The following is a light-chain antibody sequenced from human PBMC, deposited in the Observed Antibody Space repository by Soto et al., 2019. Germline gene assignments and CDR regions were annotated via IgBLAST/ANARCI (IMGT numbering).Light chain of an antibody. J-gene: IGKJ4*01. CDR2: GAS. Sequence: DIVFTHSPFTLSLSQGEGATLSCMASQSVSSSYLAWYQQKPGQTPRLLIYGASNRATGIPDRFSGSGSGTDFTLTISRLEPEDFAVYYCQQYGSPLNCGRGTKGDIK. CDR3: QQYGSPLN. CDR1: QSVSSSY. V-gene: IGKV3-20*01.